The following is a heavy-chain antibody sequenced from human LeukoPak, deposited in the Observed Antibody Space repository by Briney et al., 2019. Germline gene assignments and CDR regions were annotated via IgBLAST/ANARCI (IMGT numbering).Heavy chain of an antibody. CDR3: ARGMITFGGIIFY. D-gene: IGHD3-16*02. J-gene: IGHJ4*02. CDR1: GFTFSSYW. Sequence: GGSLRLSCAASGFTFSSYWMSWVRQVPGKGLEWVANIKQDESEKYYVDSVKGRFTISRDNAKSSLYLQMNSLRAEDTAVYYCARGMITFGGIIFYWGQGTLVTVSS. V-gene: IGHV3-7*01. CDR2: IKQDESEK.